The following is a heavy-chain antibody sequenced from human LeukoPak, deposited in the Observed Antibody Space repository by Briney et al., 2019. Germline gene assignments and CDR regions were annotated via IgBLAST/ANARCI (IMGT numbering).Heavy chain of an antibody. Sequence: ASETLPLTCTVSGGSISRYFWSWIRQPPGKGLEWIGYIYYSGSTNYNPSLKSRVTISVDTSKNQFSLKLSSVTAADTAVYYCARRSVFDYCDSSSTTYYYYYGMDVWGQGTTVTVSS. D-gene: IGHD3-22*01. J-gene: IGHJ6*02. CDR3: ARRSVFDYCDSSSTTYYYYYGMDV. V-gene: IGHV4-59*08. CDR1: GGSISRYF. CDR2: IYYSGST.